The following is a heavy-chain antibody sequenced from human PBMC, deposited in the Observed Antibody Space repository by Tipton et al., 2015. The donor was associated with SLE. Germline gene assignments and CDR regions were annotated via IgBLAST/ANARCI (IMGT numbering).Heavy chain of an antibody. CDR3: ARSGGYSTPFDF. D-gene: IGHD5-12*01. V-gene: IGHV4-31*03. CDR1: GDSINSGANY. CDR2: IYYTGDT. Sequence: TLSLTCTVSGDSINSGANYWNWLRQRPGKGLEWIGYIYYTGDTRHNPSLQSRLAVSVDTSKNQFSLRLSSVTAADTAVYFCARSGGYSTPFDFWGRGSLVTVSS. J-gene: IGHJ4*02.